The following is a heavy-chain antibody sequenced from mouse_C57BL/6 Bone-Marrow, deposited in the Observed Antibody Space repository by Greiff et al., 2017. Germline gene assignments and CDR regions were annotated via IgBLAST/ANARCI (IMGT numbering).Heavy chain of an antibody. D-gene: IGHD2-12*01. CDR1: GFNIKDDY. V-gene: IGHV14-4*01. CDR2: IDPENGDT. CDR3: TAYSFYWYFDV. J-gene: IGHJ1*03. Sequence: EVQLQQSGAELVRPGASVKLSCTASGFNIKDDYMHWVKQRPEQGLEWIGWIDPENGDTESASKFQGKATITADTSSNTAYLQLSSLTSEYTAVYYCTAYSFYWYFDVWGTGTTVTVSS.